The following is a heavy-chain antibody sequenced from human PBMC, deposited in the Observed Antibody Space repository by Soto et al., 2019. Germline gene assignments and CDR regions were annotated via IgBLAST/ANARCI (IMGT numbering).Heavy chain of an antibody. CDR3: ARLDGGDFLPYNRFDP. Sequence: SETLSLTCTVSGGSISSYYWGWIRQPPGKGLDWIGCFYYSGSTNYNPSLKSRVTISVDTSKNQFSLKLSSVTAADTAVYYCARLDGGDFLPYNRFDPWGQGTLVTVSS. CDR1: GGSISSYY. CDR2: FYYSGST. D-gene: IGHD2-21*02. V-gene: IGHV4-59*01. J-gene: IGHJ5*02.